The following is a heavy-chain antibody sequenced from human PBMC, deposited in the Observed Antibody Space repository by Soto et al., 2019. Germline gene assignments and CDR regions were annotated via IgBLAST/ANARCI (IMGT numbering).Heavy chain of an antibody. Sequence: GGSLRLSCGASGFTFSDHGMHWVRQAPGEGLEWVAAILNDGSHQFYGDSVKGRFTISRDNSMKTLFLQMNSLRVEDTAVYYCARDDIYPANGLDYWGRGTLVTVSS. D-gene: IGHD2-2*02. CDR2: ILNDGSHQ. CDR1: GFTFSDHG. V-gene: IGHV3-33*01. J-gene: IGHJ4*02. CDR3: ARDDIYPANGLDY.